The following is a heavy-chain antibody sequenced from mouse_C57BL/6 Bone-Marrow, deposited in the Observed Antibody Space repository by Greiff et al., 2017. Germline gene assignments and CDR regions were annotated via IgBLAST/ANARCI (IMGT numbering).Heavy chain of an antibody. CDR3: ARSGYYPFDY. Sequence: QVQLKQSGAELVKPGASVKISCKASGYAFSSYWMNWVKQRPGKGLEWIGQLYPGDGDTNYNGKFKGKATLTADKSSSTAYMQLSSLTSEDSAVYFCARSGYYPFDYWGQGTTLTVSS. V-gene: IGHV1-80*01. CDR1: GYAFSSYW. J-gene: IGHJ2*01. D-gene: IGHD2-3*01. CDR2: LYPGDGDT.